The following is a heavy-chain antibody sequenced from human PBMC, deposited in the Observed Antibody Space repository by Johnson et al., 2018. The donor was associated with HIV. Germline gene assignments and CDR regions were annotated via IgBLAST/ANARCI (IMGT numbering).Heavy chain of an antibody. V-gene: IGHV3-30*03. CDR3: ARGIIVSPDAFDF. Sequence: QVQLVESGGGVVQPGRSLRLSCAASGFTFSSYGMHWVRQAPGKGLEWVAVISYDGSNKFYADSVQGRFTISRDNPKNTLYLQMNSLRREDTAVYYCARGIIVSPDAFDFWGLGTRVTVSS. CDR2: ISYDGSNK. CDR1: GFTFSSYG. J-gene: IGHJ3*01. D-gene: IGHD5/OR15-5a*01.